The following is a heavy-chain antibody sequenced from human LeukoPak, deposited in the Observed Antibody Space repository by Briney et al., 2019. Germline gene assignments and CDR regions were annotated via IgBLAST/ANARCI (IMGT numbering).Heavy chain of an antibody. D-gene: IGHD4-23*01. CDR3: ARDRGNSDPGDWFDS. Sequence: PGGSLRLSCAASGFTFSDYYMSWIRQAPGQGLEWVSYISGSGSTVYYAASVRGRFTIFRDNAKNSLFLQMNSLRAEDTAVYYCARDRGNSDPGDWFDSCGQGTLVTVSS. J-gene: IGHJ5*01. CDR1: GFTFSDYY. CDR2: ISGSGSTV. V-gene: IGHV3-11*01.